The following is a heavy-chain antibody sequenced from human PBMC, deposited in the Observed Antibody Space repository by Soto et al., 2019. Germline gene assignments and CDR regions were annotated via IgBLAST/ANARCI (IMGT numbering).Heavy chain of an antibody. Sequence: EVQLGESGGGLVQPGGSLRLSCAAAGFTVSSNYMSWVGQAPGKGLEWVSVIYSGGSTYYADSVKGRFTISRDNSKNTLYLQMNSLRAEDTAVYYCAGSITMIGMDVWGQGTTVTVSS. CDR2: IYSGGST. V-gene: IGHV3-66*01. CDR1: GFTVSSNY. J-gene: IGHJ6*02. D-gene: IGHD3-22*01. CDR3: AGSITMIGMDV.